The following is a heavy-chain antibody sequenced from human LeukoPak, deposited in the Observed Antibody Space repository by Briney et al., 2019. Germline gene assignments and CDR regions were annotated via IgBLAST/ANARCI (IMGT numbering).Heavy chain of an antibody. CDR3: ARFSLSEKRGYYFDY. Sequence: SETLSLTCTVSGGSISSSSYYWGWIRQPPGKGLEWIGSIYYSGSTYYNPSLKSRVTISVDTSKNQFSLKLSSVTAADTAVYYCARFSLSEKRGYYFDYWGQGTLVTVSS. J-gene: IGHJ4*02. D-gene: IGHD2-2*01. CDR2: IYYSGST. V-gene: IGHV4-39*07. CDR1: GGSISSSSYY.